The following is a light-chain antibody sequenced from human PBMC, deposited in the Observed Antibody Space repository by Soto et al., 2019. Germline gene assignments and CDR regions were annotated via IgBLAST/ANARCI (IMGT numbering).Light chain of an antibody. CDR2: EDN. Sequence: NFMLTQPHSVSESPGKTVTISCTGSSDSIASYYVQWYQQRPGSAPTAVIYEDNQRPSGVPDRFSGSIDRASNSASLTISGLKTEDEADYYCQSYDSSKPWVFGGGTKLTVL. J-gene: IGLJ3*02. V-gene: IGLV6-57*02. CDR1: SDSIASYY. CDR3: QSYDSSKPWV.